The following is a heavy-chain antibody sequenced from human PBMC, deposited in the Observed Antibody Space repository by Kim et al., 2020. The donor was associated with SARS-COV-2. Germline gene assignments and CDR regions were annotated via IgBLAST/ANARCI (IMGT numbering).Heavy chain of an antibody. Sequence: GGSLRLSCAASGFTFSDYYMSWIRQAPGKGLEWVSYISSSSSYTNYADSEKGRFTIYRDNAKNSLYLQMNSLRAEDTAVYYCGRDPSSSLYGDDYWGQGTLVTVSS. CDR2: ISSSSSYT. J-gene: IGHJ4*02. CDR3: GRDPSSSLYGDDY. D-gene: IGHD6-13*01. V-gene: IGHV3-11*06. CDR1: GFTFSDYY.